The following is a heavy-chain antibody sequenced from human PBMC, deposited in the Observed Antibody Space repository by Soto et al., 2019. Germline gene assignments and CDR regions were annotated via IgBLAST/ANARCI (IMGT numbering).Heavy chain of an antibody. CDR2: IWYDGSKK. V-gene: IGHV3-30*02. D-gene: IGHD1-26*01. CDR1: GFTFSGHG. CDR3: ASWEGFNNGWYNS. J-gene: IGHJ5*01. Sequence: GGSLRLSCAASGFTFSGHGMHWVRQAPGKGLEWVTFIWYDGSKKYYADSVKGRFTISRDNSKNTLYLQMDSLRAEDTAVYYCASWEGFNNGWYNSWGQGTLVTVSS.